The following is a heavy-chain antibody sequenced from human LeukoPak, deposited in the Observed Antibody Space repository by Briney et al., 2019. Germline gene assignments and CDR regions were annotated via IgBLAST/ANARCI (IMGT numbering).Heavy chain of an antibody. J-gene: IGHJ3*02. CDR1: GFTFSNYW. CDR3: ARGLHYYDSSGYYYPDAFDI. V-gene: IGHV3-7*01. CDR2: IKQDGSEK. Sequence: GGSLRLSCAASGFTFSNYWMTWVRQAPGKGLEWVANIKQDGSEKYYVGSVKGRFTISRDNAENSLYLQMNSLRTEDTAVYYCARGLHYYDSSGYYYPDAFDIWGQGTMVTVSS. D-gene: IGHD3-22*01.